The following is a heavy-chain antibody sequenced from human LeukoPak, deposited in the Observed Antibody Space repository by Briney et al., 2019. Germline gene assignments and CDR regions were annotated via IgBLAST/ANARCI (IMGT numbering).Heavy chain of an antibody. V-gene: IGHV3-23*01. CDR1: GFTFSSYA. Sequence: GGSLRLSCAASGFTFSSYAMSWVRQAPGKGLEWVSAISGSGGSTYYADSVKGRLTISRDNSKNTLYLQLSSLRPDDTAAYYCAKGSYYDSSGSFYFDYWGQGTLVTVSS. CDR2: ISGSGGST. CDR3: AKGSYYDSSGSFYFDY. D-gene: IGHD3-22*01. J-gene: IGHJ4*02.